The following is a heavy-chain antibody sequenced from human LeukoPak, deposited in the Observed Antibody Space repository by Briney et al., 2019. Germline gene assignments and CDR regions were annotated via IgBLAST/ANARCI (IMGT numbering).Heavy chain of an antibody. CDR2: IRGDGYDA. CDR1: GFSFSDFW. V-gene: IGHV3-74*01. CDR3: ASDRVLGSGSLDN. Sequence: GGSLRLSCTASGFSFSDFWMHWVRQVPGKGLVWVSRIRGDGYDANYADSVRGRFTISRDNAQNTLYLQMNSLRTEDTAVYYCASDRVLGSGSLDNWGQGTLVTVSS. J-gene: IGHJ4*02. D-gene: IGHD3-10*01.